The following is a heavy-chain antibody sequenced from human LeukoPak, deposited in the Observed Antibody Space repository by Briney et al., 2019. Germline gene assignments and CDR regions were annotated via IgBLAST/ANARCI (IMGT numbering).Heavy chain of an antibody. CDR3: AKCGGSIAVAGHDY. D-gene: IGHD6-19*01. J-gene: IGHJ4*02. V-gene: IGHV3-23*01. CDR2: ISGSGGST. CDR1: GFTFGSYA. Sequence: GGSLRLSCAASGFTFGSYAMSWVRQAPGKGLEWVSAISGSGGSTYYADSVKGRFTISRDNSKNTLYLQMNSLRAEDTAVYYCAKCGGSIAVAGHDYWGQGTLVTVSS.